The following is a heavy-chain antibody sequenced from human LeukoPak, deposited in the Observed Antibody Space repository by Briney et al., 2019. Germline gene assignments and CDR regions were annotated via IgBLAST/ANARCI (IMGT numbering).Heavy chain of an antibody. J-gene: IGHJ3*02. CDR2: IYYSEGT. Sequence: PSETLSLTCTVSGGSISSYFWSWIRQPPGKGLEWIGYIYYSEGTDYNPSLKSRVTISVDTSKNQFSLKLSSVTAADTAVYYCARDLVTVTKGFDIWGQGTMVSVSS. CDR3: ARDLVTVTKGFDI. V-gene: IGHV4-59*01. CDR1: GGSISSYF. D-gene: IGHD4-17*01.